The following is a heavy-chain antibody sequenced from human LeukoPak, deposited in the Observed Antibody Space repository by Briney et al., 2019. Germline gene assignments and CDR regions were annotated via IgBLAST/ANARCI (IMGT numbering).Heavy chain of an antibody. D-gene: IGHD2-15*01. CDR3: ARRLPRHFDY. CDR2: IDPSDSYT. J-gene: IGHJ4*02. Sequence: GESLMISCKGSGYSFTSYWSSWVRQMPGKGLEWMGRIDPSDSYTNYSPSFQDHVTISVDKSISTAYLQWSSLKASDTAMYYCARRLPRHFDYWGEGTLVTVSS. V-gene: IGHV5-10-1*01. CDR1: GYSFTSYW.